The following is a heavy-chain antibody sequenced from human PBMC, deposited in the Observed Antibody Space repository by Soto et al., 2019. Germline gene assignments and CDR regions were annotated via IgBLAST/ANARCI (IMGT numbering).Heavy chain of an antibody. J-gene: IGHJ4*02. CDR2: ISGSGGST. V-gene: IGHV3-23*01. D-gene: IGHD3-3*01. Sequence: GGSLRLSCAASGFTFSSYAMSWVRQAPGKGQEWVSAISGSGGSTYYADSVKGRFTISRDNSKNTLYLQMNSLRAEDTAVYYCARNYDFWSGPAPHWGQGTLVTVSS. CDR1: GFTFSSYA. CDR3: ARNYDFWSGPAPH.